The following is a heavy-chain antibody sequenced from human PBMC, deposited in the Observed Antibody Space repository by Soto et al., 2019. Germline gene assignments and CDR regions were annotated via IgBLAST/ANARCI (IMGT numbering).Heavy chain of an antibody. CDR2: IKQDGSEK. CDR1: GFTSRSYW. J-gene: IGHJ4*02. D-gene: IGHD1-1*01. V-gene: IGHV3-7*05. CDR3: ARDLADWNDPVVSSFDY. Sequence: PGGSLRLSCAASGFTSRSYWMSWVRQAPGKGLEWVANIKQDGSEKYYVDSVKGRFTISRDNAKNSLYLQMNSLRAEDTAVYYCARDLADWNDPVVSSFDYWGQGTLVTVSS.